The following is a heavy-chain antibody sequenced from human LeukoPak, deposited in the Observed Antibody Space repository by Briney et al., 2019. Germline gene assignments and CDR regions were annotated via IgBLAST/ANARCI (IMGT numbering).Heavy chain of an antibody. CDR2: ISTSSTYA. Sequence: GGSLRLSCAASGFTLSDYYMTWIRQAPGQGLEWVSDISTSSTYAKYADSVKGRFTISRDNRKNSLYLQMNSPRAEDTAVYYCVRQYCRTSSCYGYFEYWGQGTLVTVSS. J-gene: IGHJ4*02. CDR1: GFTLSDYY. V-gene: IGHV3-11*03. D-gene: IGHD2-2*01. CDR3: VRQYCRTSSCYGYFEY.